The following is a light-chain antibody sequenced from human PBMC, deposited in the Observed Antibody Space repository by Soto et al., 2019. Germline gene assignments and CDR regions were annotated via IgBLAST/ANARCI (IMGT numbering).Light chain of an antibody. V-gene: IGKV1-39*01. CDR3: QQSYSSFYS. CDR2: AAS. J-gene: IGKJ2*03. CDR1: QSISTY. Sequence: IQMTQSPSSLSASVGDRITITCRASQSISTYLNWYQHKPGRAPKLLIFAASTLQSGVPSRFSGSGSGTDFTLTVSSLHLEDFATYYCQQSYSSFYSFGQGTRLEIK.